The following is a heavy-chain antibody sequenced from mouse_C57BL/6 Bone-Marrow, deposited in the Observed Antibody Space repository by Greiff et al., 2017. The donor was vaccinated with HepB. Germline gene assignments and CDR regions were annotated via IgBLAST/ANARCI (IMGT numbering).Heavy chain of an antibody. D-gene: IGHD1-1*01. V-gene: IGHV5-15*01. Sequence: EVQLVESGGGLVQPGGSLKLSCAASGFTFSDYGMAWVRQAPRKGPEWVAFISNLAYSIYYADTVTGRFTISRENAKNTLYLEMSSLRSEDTAMYYCARSFHYYGRGFAYWGQGTLVTVSA. J-gene: IGHJ3*01. CDR3: ARSFHYYGRGFAY. CDR1: GFTFSDYG. CDR2: ISNLAYSI.